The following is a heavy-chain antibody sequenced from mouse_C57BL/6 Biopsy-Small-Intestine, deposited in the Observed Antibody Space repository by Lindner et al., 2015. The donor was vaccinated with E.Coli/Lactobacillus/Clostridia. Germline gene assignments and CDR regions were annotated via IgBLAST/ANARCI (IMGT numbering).Heavy chain of an antibody. CDR2: ISAYNGNT. D-gene: IGHD2-1*01. CDR3: ARDLFLAGGHYDSWSASIYYYGMDV. CDR1: GYMFNRYG. V-gene: IGHV1S26*01. J-gene: IGHJ2*01. Sequence: SVKVSCKASGYMFNRYGISWVRQAPGQGLEWMGWISAYNGNTNYAQKFQGRVTMTTDTSTSTAYMELRSLRSDDTAMYYCARDLFLAGGHYDSWSASIYYYGMDVWGQGTT.